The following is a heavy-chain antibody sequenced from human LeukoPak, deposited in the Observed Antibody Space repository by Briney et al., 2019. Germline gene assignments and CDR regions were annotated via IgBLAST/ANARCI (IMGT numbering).Heavy chain of an antibody. CDR2: ISYDGSNK. J-gene: IGHJ4*02. CDR1: RFTFSSYG. D-gene: IGHD3-22*01. V-gene: IGHV3-30*18. Sequence: GGSLRLSCAASRFTFSSYGMHWVRQAPGKGLEWVAVISYDGSNKYYADSVKGRFTISRDNSKNTLYLQMNSLRAEDTAVYYCAKGDSSGVTFDYWGQGTLVTVSS. CDR3: AKGDSSGVTFDY.